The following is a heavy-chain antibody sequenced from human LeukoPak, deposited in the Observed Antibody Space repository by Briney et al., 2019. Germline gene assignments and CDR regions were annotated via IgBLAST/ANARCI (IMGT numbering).Heavy chain of an antibody. CDR3: VRTYCGGDCYTPYYYFDY. J-gene: IGHJ4*02. CDR1: GASLSNSSYY. D-gene: IGHD2-21*02. V-gene: IGHV4-39*01. CDR2: IYYTGNT. Sequence: SETLSLTCAVSGASLSNSSYYWGWIRQAPGKGLEWIGSIYYTGNTFYNRSLKSRVSMSVDTSKSQFSLKLSSVTAADTAVYYGVRTYCGGDCYTPYYYFDYWGQGILVTVSS.